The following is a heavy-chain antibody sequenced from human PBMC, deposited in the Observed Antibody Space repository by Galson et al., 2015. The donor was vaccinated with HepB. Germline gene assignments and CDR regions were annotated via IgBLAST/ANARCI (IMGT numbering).Heavy chain of an antibody. CDR2: FDPEDGET. D-gene: IGHD4-11*01. CDR3: ATGQYSNYVHDAFDI. CDR1: GYTLTELS. Sequence: SVKVSCKVSGYTLTELSMHWVRQAPGKGLEWMGGFDPEDGETIYAQKFQGRVTMTEDTSTDTAYMELSSLRSEDTAVYYCATGQYSNYVHDAFDIWGQGTMVTVSS. J-gene: IGHJ3*02. V-gene: IGHV1-24*01.